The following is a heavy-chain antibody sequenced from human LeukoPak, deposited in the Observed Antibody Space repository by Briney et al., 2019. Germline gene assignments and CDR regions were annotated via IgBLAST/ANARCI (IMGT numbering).Heavy chain of an antibody. CDR2: SS. D-gene: IGHD1-7*01. Sequence: SSYYADSVKGRFTISRDNSKNTLYLQMNSLRAEDTAVYYCAKVEVWNYRGWFDPWGQGTLVTVSS. J-gene: IGHJ5*02. V-gene: IGHV3-23*01. CDR3: AKVEVWNYRGWFDP.